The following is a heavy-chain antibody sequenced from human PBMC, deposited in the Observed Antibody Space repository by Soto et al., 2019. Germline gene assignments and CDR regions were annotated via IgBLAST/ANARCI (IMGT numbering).Heavy chain of an antibody. J-gene: IGHJ4*02. D-gene: IGHD1-1*01. CDR3: TRCGDAYKNGH. CDR2: IHYSGST. V-gene: IGHV4-61*01. Sequence: QVQLQESGPGLVKPSETLSLTCTVPGGSVSIGTYYWSWIRQPPGKGLEWIGFIHYSGSTNYNPSLKSRVTMSVDTSKNQFSLKLTSVNAADTAVYYCTRCGDAYKNGHWGQGTLVTVYS. CDR1: GGSVSIGTYY.